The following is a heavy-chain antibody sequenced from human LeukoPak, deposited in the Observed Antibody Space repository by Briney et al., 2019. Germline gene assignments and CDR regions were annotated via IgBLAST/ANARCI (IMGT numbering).Heavy chain of an antibody. CDR3: ARKLRVGATGGSFDY. J-gene: IGHJ4*02. V-gene: IGHV1-46*01. CDR1: GYTFTSNY. Sequence: ASVKVSCKAFGYTFTSNYMHWVRQAPGQGLEWMGIINPSGGSTSYAQKFQGRVTMTRDTSTSTVYMELSSLRSEDTAVYYCARKLRVGATGGSFDYWGQGTLVTVSS. CDR2: INPSGGST. D-gene: IGHD1-26*01.